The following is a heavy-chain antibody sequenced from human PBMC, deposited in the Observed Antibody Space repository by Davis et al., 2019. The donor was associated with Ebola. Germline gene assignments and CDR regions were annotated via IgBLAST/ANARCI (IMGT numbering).Heavy chain of an antibody. D-gene: IGHD5-18*01. Sequence: GESLKISCAASGFTFSTYSMSWVRQAPGKGLEWVSSISSDSDYIYYADSAKGRFTISRDNAKTSLYLQIHSLRPEDTAIYYCARDLSGYTYDYGLYVYHFDLWGQGTLVTVSS. CDR2: ISSDSDYI. V-gene: IGHV3-21*01. CDR1: GFTFSTYS. J-gene: IGHJ5*02. CDR3: ARDLSGYTYDYGLYVYHFDL.